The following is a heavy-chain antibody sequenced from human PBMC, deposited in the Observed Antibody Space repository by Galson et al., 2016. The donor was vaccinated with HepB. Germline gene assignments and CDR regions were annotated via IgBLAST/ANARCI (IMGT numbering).Heavy chain of an antibody. CDR1: GFTVRNNY. V-gene: IGHV3-53*04. J-gene: IGHJ4*02. Sequence: SLRLSCAASGFTVRNNYMRWVRQAPGKGLEWVSVIYSGGSIKYEDAVKGRFTTSRHNSENTLYLQMNSLRADDTAVYYCATSPSGGHWGQGTLVTVPS. D-gene: IGHD6-25*01. CDR3: ATSPSGGH. CDR2: IYSGGSI.